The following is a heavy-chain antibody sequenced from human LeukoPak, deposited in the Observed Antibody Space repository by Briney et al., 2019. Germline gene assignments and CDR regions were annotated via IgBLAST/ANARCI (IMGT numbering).Heavy chain of an antibody. V-gene: IGHV3-11*05. CDR2: ISSSSSYT. CDR1: GFTFSDYY. CDR3: ARDQYYDSSGYYVFGY. D-gene: IGHD3-22*01. Sequence: GGSLRLSCAASGFTFSDYYMSWIRQAPGKGLEWVSYISSSSSYTNYADSVKGRFTISRDNAKNSLYLQMNSLRAEDTAVYYCARDQYYDSSGYYVFGYWGQGTLVTVSS. J-gene: IGHJ4*02.